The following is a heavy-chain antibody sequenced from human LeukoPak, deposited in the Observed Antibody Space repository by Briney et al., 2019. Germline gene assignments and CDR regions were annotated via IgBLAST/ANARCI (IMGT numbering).Heavy chain of an antibody. J-gene: IGHJ6*03. Sequence: GGSLRLSCAASGFTFSNAWMSWVRQAPGKGLEWVGRIKSKTGGGTTDYAAPVKGRFTISRDDSKNTLYLQMNSLKTEDTAVYYCTTPPTAVVVPAATPDYYYYMDVWGKGTTVTVSS. V-gene: IGHV3-15*01. CDR2: IKSKTGGGTT. CDR3: TTPPTAVVVPAATPDYYYYMDV. CDR1: GFTFSNAW. D-gene: IGHD2-2*01.